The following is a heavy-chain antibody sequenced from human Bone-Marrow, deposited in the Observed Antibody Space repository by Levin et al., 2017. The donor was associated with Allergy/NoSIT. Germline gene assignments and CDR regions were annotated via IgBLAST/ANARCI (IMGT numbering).Heavy chain of an antibody. Sequence: GESLKISCKASGYTFTDYAMHWVRQAPGQRLEWMGWINAGNGNTKYAQKFQGRVTITRDTSASTAYMELSSLRSEDTAVYYCARADRLVIPSTFLDYWGQGTLVTVSS. CDR2: INAGNGNT. CDR1: GYTFTDYA. CDR3: ARADRLVIPSTFLDY. D-gene: IGHD2-2*01. V-gene: IGHV1-3*01. J-gene: IGHJ4*02.